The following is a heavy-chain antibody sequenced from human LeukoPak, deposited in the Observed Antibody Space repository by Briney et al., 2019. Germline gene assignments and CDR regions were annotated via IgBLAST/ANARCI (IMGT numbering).Heavy chain of an antibody. CDR2: IYHSGST. CDR1: GYSISSGYY. Sequence: PSETLSLTCTVSGYSISSGYYWGWIRQPPGKGLEWIGSIYHSGSTYYNPSLKSRVTIDTSKNQFSLKLSSVTAADTAVYYCARLNIAAAGTLDYWGQGTLVTVSS. V-gene: IGHV4-38-2*02. J-gene: IGHJ4*02. CDR3: ARLNIAAAGTLDY. D-gene: IGHD6-13*01.